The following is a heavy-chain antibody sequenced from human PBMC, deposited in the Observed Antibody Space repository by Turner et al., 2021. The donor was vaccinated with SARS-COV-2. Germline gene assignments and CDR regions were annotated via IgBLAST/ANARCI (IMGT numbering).Heavy chain of an antibody. Sequence: QVQLQQWGAGLLKPSETLSLTCAAYGGSFSGYYWSWIRQSPGKGLEWIWEISHSGSTTYNPSLKSRVTLSVDRSKIQFSLRLSSVTAADTAVYYCARVNYGGVTVRDYYSYYGMDVWGQGTTVTVS. CDR1: GGSFSGYY. V-gene: IGHV4-34*01. D-gene: IGHD2-21*02. J-gene: IGHJ6*02. CDR3: ARVNYGGVTVRDYYSYYGMDV. CDR2: ISHSGST.